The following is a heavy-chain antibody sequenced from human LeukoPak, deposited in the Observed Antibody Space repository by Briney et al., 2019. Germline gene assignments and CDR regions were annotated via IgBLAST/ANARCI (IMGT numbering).Heavy chain of an antibody. CDR2: ISYDGSNK. Sequence: GGSLRLSCAASGFTFSSYGMHWVRQAPGKGLEWVAVISYDGSNKYYADSVKGRFTISRDNSKNTLYLQMNSLRAEDTAVYYCAKAPPFDPWGQGTLVTVSS. CDR3: AKAPPFDP. J-gene: IGHJ5*02. CDR1: GFTFSSYG. V-gene: IGHV3-30*18.